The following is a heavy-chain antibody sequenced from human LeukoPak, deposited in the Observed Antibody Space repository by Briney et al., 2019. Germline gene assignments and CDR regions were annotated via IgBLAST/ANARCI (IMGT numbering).Heavy chain of an antibody. Sequence: SENLSLTCTVSGGSISSGGYYWSWIRQHPGKGLEWIGYIYYSGSTYYNPSLKSRVTISVDTSKNQFSLKLSSVTAADTAVYYCARVGYYDFWSGYYPYYFDYWGQGTLVTVSS. J-gene: IGHJ4*02. CDR1: GGSISSGGYY. CDR2: IYYSGST. CDR3: ARVGYYDFWSGYYPYYFDY. V-gene: IGHV4-31*03. D-gene: IGHD3-3*01.